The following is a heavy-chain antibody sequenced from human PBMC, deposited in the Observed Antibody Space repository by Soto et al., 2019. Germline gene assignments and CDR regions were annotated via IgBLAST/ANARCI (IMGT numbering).Heavy chain of an antibody. V-gene: IGHV1-2*02. CDR3: ARDQGPFYYDSSGTFDY. D-gene: IGHD3-22*01. CDR2: INPNSGGT. J-gene: IGHJ4*02. CDR1: GYTFTGYY. Sequence: ASVKVSCKASGYTFTGYYMHWVRQAPGQGLEWMGWINPNSGGTNCAQKFQGRVTMTRDTSISTAYMELSRLRSDDTAVYYCARDQGPFYYDSSGTFDYWGQGTLVTVSS.